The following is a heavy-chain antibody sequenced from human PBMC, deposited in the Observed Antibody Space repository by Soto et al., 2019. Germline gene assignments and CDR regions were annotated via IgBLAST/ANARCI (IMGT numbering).Heavy chain of an antibody. V-gene: IGHV3-48*02. CDR1: GFTFSAYS. D-gene: IGHD3-10*01. CDR2: ISSSGTPV. CDR3: ARRADYGSGMKGFDP. J-gene: IGHJ5*02. Sequence: PGGSLRLSCGASGFTFSAYSMNWVRQAPGKGLEWVSYISSSGTPVYYADSVKGRFTISRDNANNSLYLQMNSLRDEDTAVYYCARRADYGSGMKGFDPWGQGTQVTVSS.